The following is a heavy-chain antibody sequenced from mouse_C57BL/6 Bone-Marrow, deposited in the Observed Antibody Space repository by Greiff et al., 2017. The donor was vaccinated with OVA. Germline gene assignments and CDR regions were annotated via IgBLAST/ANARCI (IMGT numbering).Heavy chain of an antibody. CDR1: GYTFTSYW. Sequence: LQQPGAELVMPGASVKLSCKASGYTFTSYWMHWVKQRPGQGLEWIGEIDPSDSYTNYNQKFKGKSTLTVDKSSSTAYMQLSSLTSEDSAVYYCARSAWDYYGSSYEGYFDYWGQGTTLTVSS. J-gene: IGHJ2*01. V-gene: IGHV1-69*01. CDR2: IDPSDSYT. CDR3: ARSAWDYYGSSYEGYFDY. D-gene: IGHD1-1*01.